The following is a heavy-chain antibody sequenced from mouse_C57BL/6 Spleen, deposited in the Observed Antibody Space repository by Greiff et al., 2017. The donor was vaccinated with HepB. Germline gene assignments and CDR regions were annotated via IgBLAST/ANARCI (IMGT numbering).Heavy chain of an antibody. Sequence: QVQLQQSGAELVRPGASVKLSCKASGYTFTDYYINWVKQRPGQGLEWIARIYPGSGNTYYNEKFKGKATLTAEKSSSTAYMQLSSLTSADSAVYFCAGSSSYYYGSSPYYAMDYWGQGTSVTVSS. D-gene: IGHD1-1*01. J-gene: IGHJ4*01. V-gene: IGHV1-76*01. CDR2: IYPGSGNT. CDR3: AGSSSYYYGSSPYYAMDY. CDR1: GYTFTDYY.